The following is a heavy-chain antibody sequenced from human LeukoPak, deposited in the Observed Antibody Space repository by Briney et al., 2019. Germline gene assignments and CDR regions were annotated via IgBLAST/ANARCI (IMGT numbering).Heavy chain of an antibody. Sequence: GGSLRLSCAAAGFTFSSYWMSWVRQAPGKGLEWVANIKQDGSEKYYVDSVKGRFTISRENAKNSLYLQMNSLRAEDTAVYYCARDCSGGSCYVDDYWGQGTLVTVSS. V-gene: IGHV3-7*01. CDR2: IKQDGSEK. J-gene: IGHJ4*02. D-gene: IGHD2-15*01. CDR1: GFTFSSYW. CDR3: ARDCSGGSCYVDDY.